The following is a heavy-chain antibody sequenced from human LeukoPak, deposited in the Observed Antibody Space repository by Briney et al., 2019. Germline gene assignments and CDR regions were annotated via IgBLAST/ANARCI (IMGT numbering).Heavy chain of an antibody. CDR3: AKYIVGDNWYFDL. Sequence: SETLSLPCSVCGRPMSRFYWSWLRQSPGKGLEGGGHISYSGSTNYNHSLKSRVTISGDTSKNQFSLKLSSVTAADTAMYYCAKYIVGDNWYFDLRGRGTLVTVAS. CDR2: ISYSGST. J-gene: IGHJ2*01. D-gene: IGHD3-16*01. V-gene: IGHV4-59*01. CDR1: GRPMSRFY.